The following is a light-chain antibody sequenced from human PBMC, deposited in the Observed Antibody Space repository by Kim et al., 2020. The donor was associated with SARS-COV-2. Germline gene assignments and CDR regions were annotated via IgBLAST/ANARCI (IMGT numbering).Light chain of an antibody. Sequence: SLSPGERATLSCRASQSVSSYLAWYQQKPGQAPRLLIYDASNRATGIPARFSGSGSGTDFTLTISSLEPEDFAVYYCQQRSNWPSFGGGTKVDIK. CDR2: DAS. J-gene: IGKJ4*01. CDR1: QSVSSY. V-gene: IGKV3-11*01. CDR3: QQRSNWPS.